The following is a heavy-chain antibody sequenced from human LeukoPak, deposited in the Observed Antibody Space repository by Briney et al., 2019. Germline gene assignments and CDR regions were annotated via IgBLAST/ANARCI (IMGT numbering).Heavy chain of an antibody. Sequence: GGSLRLPCAASGFTFSSYWMTWVRQAPGKGLEWVANIKQDGSEAYYVDSVKGRFTVSRDNAKNSLYLQLNSLGAEDTAVYYCAIRYCTIPACRASSYHCMDNWGKGTTVTVSS. D-gene: IGHD2-8*01. CDR3: AIRYCTIPACRASSYHCMDN. CDR2: IKQDGSEA. V-gene: IGHV3-7*01. CDR1: GFTFSSYW. J-gene: IGHJ6*03.